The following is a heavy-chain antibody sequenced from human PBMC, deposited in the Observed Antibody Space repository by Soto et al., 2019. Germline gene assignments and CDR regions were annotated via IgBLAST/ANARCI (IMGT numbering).Heavy chain of an antibody. CDR1: GFPFSSFG. V-gene: IGHV3-30*03. CDR3: AATSH. Sequence: GGSLRLSCAASGFPFSSFGLHWVRQAPGKGPEWVAVISSDGSKKFYSDSVQGRFTISRDNLKNTLHLQMNSLRPADTAVYYSAATSHWGQATLVTVSS. CDR2: ISSDGSKK. J-gene: IGHJ4*02.